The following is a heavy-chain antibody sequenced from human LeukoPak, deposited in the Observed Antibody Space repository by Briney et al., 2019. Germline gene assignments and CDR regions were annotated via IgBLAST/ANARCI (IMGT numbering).Heavy chain of an antibody. D-gene: IGHD7-27*01. CDR3: ARDNNWGSTHY. Sequence: LTGGSLRLSCAASGFTFSSYRMTWVRQAPGKGLEWVSYISSSSSTIYYADSVEGRFTISRDNSMNTLYLQMSSLRTEDTAVYYCARDNNWGSTHYWGQGTLVTVSS. V-gene: IGHV3-48*01. CDR2: ISSSSSTI. J-gene: IGHJ4*02. CDR1: GFTFSSYR.